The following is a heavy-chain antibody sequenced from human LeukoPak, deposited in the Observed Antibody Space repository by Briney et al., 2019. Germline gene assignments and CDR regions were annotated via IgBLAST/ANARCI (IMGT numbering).Heavy chain of an antibody. J-gene: IGHJ5*02. D-gene: IGHD3-3*01. CDR1: GYTFTSYG. V-gene: IGHV1-18*01. CDR3: ARHPNPIFGVVTSLLEPSFSRWFDP. Sequence: ASVKVSCKASGYTFTSYGISWVRQAPGQGLEWTGWISAYNGNTNYAQKLQGRVTMTTDTSTSTAYMELRSLRSDDTAVYYCARHPNPIFGVVTSLLEPSFSRWFDPWGQGTLVTVSS. CDR2: ISAYNGNT.